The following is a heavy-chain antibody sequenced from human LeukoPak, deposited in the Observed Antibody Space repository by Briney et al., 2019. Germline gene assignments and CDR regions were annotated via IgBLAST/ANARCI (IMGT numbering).Heavy chain of an antibody. J-gene: IGHJ4*02. CDR1: GFTFSSYS. D-gene: IGHD5-18*01. V-gene: IGHV3-21*01. CDR2: ISSSSYI. Sequence: GGSLRLSCAASGFTFSSYSMNWVRQAPGKGLEWVSSISSSSYIYYADSVKGRFTISRDNAKNSLYLQMYSLRAEDTAVYYCARVGPSGYSYGHEDYWGQGTLVTVSS. CDR3: ARVGPSGYSYGHEDY.